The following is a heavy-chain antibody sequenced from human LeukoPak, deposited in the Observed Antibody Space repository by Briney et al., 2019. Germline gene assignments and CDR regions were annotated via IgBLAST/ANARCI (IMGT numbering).Heavy chain of an antibody. D-gene: IGHD6-13*01. J-gene: IGHJ4*02. CDR3: ARDLVSSYSSSWYVWNY. CDR1: GFTFSSYG. Sequence: GGSLRLSCVASGFTFSSYGMSWVRQAPGKGLKWVSGINWNGGSTGYADSVKGRFTISRDNAKNSLYLQMNSLRAEDTALYYCARDLVSSYSSSWYVWNYWGQGTLVTVSS. CDR2: INWNGGST. V-gene: IGHV3-20*04.